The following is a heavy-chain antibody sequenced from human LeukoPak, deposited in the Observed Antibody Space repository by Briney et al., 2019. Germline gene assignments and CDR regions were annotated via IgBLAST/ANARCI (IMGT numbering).Heavy chain of an antibody. J-gene: IGHJ3*02. D-gene: IGHD3-22*01. CDR3: ARQAPYYYDSTGYPHPLFDI. CDR1: GFTVSSTY. Sequence: PGGSLRLSCAAFGFTVSSTYMSWVRQPPGKGLEWVSLIQSGGNTYYADSVKGRFSISRDNSENTVSLQMNSLRVEDTAVYYCARQAPYYYDSTGYPHPLFDIWGQGTRVTVSS. V-gene: IGHV3-66*04. CDR2: IQSGGNT.